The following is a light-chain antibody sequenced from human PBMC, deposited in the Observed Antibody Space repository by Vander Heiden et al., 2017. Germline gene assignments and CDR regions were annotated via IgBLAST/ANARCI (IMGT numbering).Light chain of an antibody. V-gene: IGLV1-44*01. CDR1: SSNIGSNT. J-gene: IGLJ3*02. Sequence: QSVLTQPPSASGTPGQRVTISCSGSSSNIGSNTVNWYQHLPGTAPKLLIYSINQRPSGVPDRFSGSKSGTSASLAISGLQSEDEADYYCAAWDDSLNGWVFGGGTTLTVI. CDR3: AAWDDSLNGWV. CDR2: SIN.